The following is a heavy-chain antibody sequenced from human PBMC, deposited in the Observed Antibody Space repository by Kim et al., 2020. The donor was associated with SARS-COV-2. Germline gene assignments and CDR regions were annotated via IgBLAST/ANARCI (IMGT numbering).Heavy chain of an antibody. D-gene: IGHD3-3*01. CDR3: ARDRPFWSGYYNYGMDA. J-gene: IGHJ6*01. CDR1: GGSISSYY. V-gene: IGHV4-59*01. CDR2: IYYSGST. Sequence: SETLSLTCTVSGGSISSYYWSWIRQPPGKGLEWIGYIYYSGSTNYNPSLKSRVTISVDTSKNQFSLKLSSVTAADTAVYYCARDRPFWSGYYNYGMDAWG.